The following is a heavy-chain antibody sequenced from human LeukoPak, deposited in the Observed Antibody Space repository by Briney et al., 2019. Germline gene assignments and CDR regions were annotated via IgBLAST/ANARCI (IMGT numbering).Heavy chain of an antibody. D-gene: IGHD1-14*01. CDR1: GYSISSGYY. CDR3: ARHRPEDPPDY. Sequence: SETLSLTCAVSGYSISSGYYRGWIRPPPGKGLEWIGSIYHSGSTYYNPSLKSRVTISVDTSKNQFSLKLSSVTAADTAVHYCARHRPEDPPDYWGQGTLVTVSS. CDR2: IYHSGST. V-gene: IGHV4-38-2*01. J-gene: IGHJ4*02.